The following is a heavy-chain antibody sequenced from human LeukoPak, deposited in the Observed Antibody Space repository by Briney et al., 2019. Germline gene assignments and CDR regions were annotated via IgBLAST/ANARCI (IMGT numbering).Heavy chain of an antibody. CDR2: IYYSGST. CDR3: AKTFNWFDP. CDR1: GGSISSSSYY. D-gene: IGHD3-16*01. V-gene: IGHV4-39*07. Sequence: SETLSLTCTVSGGSISSSSYYWGWIRQPPGKGLEWIGSIYYSGSTYYNPSLKSRVTISVDTSKNQFSLKLSSVTAADTAVYYCAKTFNWFDPWGQGTLVTVSS. J-gene: IGHJ5*02.